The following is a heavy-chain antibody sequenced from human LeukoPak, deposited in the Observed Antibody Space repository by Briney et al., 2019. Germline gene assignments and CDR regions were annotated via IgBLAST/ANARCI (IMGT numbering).Heavy chain of an antibody. CDR1: GGTFSSYA. CDR2: IIPIFGTA. V-gene: IGHV1-69*06. D-gene: IGHD6-19*01. Sequence: SVKVSCKASGGTFSSYAISWVRQAAGQGLEWMGRIIPIFGTANYAQKFQGRVTITADKSTSTAYMELSSLRSEDTAVYYCARDSIAVAGTFDYWGQGTLVTVSS. J-gene: IGHJ4*02. CDR3: ARDSIAVAGTFDY.